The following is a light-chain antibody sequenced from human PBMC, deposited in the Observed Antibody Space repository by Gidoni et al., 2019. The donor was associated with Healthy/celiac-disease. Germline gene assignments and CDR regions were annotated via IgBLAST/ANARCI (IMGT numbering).Light chain of an antibody. CDR1: QGIRSY. CDR2: AAS. V-gene: IGKV1-9*01. Sequence: DIQLTHSPSFLSASVGDRVTTTCRGSQGIRSYLAWYQQKPGKAPKLLIYAASTLQSGVPSRFSGSGSGTEFTLTISSLQPEDFATYYCQQLNSYPRTFGQGTKLEIK. J-gene: IGKJ2*02. CDR3: QQLNSYPRT.